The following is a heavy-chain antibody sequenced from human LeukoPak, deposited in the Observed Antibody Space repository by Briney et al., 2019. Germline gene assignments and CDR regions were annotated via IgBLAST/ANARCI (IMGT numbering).Heavy chain of an antibody. V-gene: IGHV4-39*01. CDR2: IYYSGNT. CDR1: GGSISSSTYY. CDR3: ARIEKWVYYFDY. Sequence: PSETLSLTCTVSGGSISSSTYYWGWIRQPPGKGLEGIGSIYYSGNTYYNPSLKSRVTISVDTSRNQFSLKLTSVTAADTAVYYCARIEKWVYYFDYWGQGTLVTVSS. D-gene: IGHD2-8*01. J-gene: IGHJ4*02.